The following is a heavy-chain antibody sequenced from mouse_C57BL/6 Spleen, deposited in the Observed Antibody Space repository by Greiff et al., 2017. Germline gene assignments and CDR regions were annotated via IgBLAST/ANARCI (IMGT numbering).Heavy chain of an antibody. V-gene: IGHV1-53*01. CDR2: INPSNGGT. J-gene: IGHJ1*03. Sequence: VQLQQPGTELVKPGASVKLSCKASGYTFTSYWMHWVKQRPGQGLEWIGNINPSNGGTNYNEKFKSKATLTVDKSSSTAYMQLSSLTSEDSAVYDCARSYYDYDLWYFDVWGTGTTVTVSS. CDR1: GYTFTSYW. D-gene: IGHD2-4*01. CDR3: ARSYYDYDLWYFDV.